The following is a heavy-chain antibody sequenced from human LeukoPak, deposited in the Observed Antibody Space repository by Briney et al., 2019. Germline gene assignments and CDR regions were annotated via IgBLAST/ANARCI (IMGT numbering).Heavy chain of an antibody. CDR1: GGSFSGYY. V-gene: IGHV4-59*01. CDR3: ARGIYSSSWLPYFDY. D-gene: IGHD6-13*01. Sequence: SETLSLTCAVYGGSFSGYYWSWIRQPPGKGLEWIGYIYYSGSTNYNPSLKSRVTISVDTSKNQFSLKPSSVTAADTAVYYCARGIYSSSWLPYFDYWGQGTLVTVSS. CDR2: IYYSGST. J-gene: IGHJ4*02.